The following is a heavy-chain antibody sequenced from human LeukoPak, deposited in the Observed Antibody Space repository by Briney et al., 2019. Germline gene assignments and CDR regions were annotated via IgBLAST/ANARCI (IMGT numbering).Heavy chain of an antibody. J-gene: IGHJ6*04. Sequence: GGSLRLSCVASGFTFSNYAMHWVRQAPGKGLEYVSAINGNGGSTYYANSVKGRFTISRDNSKNTLFLQMGSLRAEDMAVYYCASTYSNSWGRDVWGKGTTVTVSS. CDR2: INGNGGST. CDR1: GFTFSNYA. CDR3: ASTYSNSWGRDV. D-gene: IGHD4-23*01. V-gene: IGHV3-64*01.